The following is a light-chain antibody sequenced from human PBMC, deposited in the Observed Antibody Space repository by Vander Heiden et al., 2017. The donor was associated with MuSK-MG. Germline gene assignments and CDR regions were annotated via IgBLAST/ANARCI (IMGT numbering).Light chain of an antibody. CDR2: RDS. J-gene: IGLJ2*01. CDR3: QGWDSRVV. V-gene: IGLV3-9*01. CDR1: NIGSKN. Sequence: SYELTQPLSVSVALGQTARITCGGNNIGSKNVHWYQQKPGQAPVLVIYRDSNRPSGIPGRFSGSNSGNTATLTISRAQAGDEADYYCQGWDSRVVFGGGTKLTVL.